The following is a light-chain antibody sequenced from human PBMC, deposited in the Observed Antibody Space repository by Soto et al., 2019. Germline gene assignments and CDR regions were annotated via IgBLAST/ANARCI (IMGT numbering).Light chain of an antibody. CDR1: QSVSSSY. CDR2: GAS. Sequence: IVLTQSPAILALSPGGRATLSCRASQSVSSSYLAWYQHKPGQAPRLLIHGASSRVTGIPDRFSGSGSGTDFTLTITRLEPEDFAVYYRQQYQSLTFGGGTKVDIK. CDR3: QQYQSLT. J-gene: IGKJ4*01. V-gene: IGKV3-20*01.